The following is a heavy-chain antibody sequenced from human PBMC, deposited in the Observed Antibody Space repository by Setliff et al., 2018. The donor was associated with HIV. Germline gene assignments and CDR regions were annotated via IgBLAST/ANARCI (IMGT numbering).Heavy chain of an antibody. J-gene: IGHJ6*03. Sequence: SVKVSCKASGGTFRSHEISWVRQAPGQGLEWMGGIVPILNTGNYAPKFQGRVTITADESTTTAYMELSSLRSEDTAVYYCARAVVPTYYDVLTGYVSYMDVWGKGTTVTVSS. CDR2: IVPILNTG. CDR3: ARAVVPTYYDVLTGYVSYMDV. V-gene: IGHV1-69*13. CDR1: GGTFRSHE. D-gene: IGHD3-9*01.